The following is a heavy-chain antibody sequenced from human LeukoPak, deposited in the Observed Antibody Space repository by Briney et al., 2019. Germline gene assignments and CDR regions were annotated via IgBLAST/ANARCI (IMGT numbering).Heavy chain of an antibody. CDR2: IYYSGST. D-gene: IGHD4-17*01. J-gene: IGHJ4*02. CDR1: GFSLSTSGMR. CDR3: ARRHDYGDQGVYFDY. Sequence: SGPTLVNPTQTLTLTCTFSGFSLSTSGMRVSWIRQPPGKGLEWIGYIYYSGSTYYNPSLKSRVTISVDTSKNQFSLKLSSVTAADTAVYYCARRHDYGDQGVYFDYWGQGTLVTVSS. V-gene: IGHV4-30-4*08.